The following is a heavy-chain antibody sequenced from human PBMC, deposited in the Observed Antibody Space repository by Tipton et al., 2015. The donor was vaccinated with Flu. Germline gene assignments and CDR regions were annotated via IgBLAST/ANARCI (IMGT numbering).Heavy chain of an antibody. CDR2: ISYDGSNK. D-gene: IGHD6-13*01. J-gene: IGHJ5*02. Sequence: QVQLVQSGGGVVQPGRSLRLSCAASGFTFSSYAMHWVRQAPGKGLEWVAVISYDGSNKYYADSVKGRFTISRDNSKNTLYLQMNSLRAEDTAVYYCARSPPALQQLSDWFDPWGQGTLVTVSS. V-gene: IGHV3-30*04. CDR1: GFTFSSYA. CDR3: ARSPPALQQLSDWFDP.